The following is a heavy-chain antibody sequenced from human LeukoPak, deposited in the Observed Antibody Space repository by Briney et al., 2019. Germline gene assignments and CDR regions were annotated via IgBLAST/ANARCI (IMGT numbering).Heavy chain of an antibody. CDR1: GGTFSSYA. Sequence: GASVKVSCKASGGTFSSYAISWVRQAPGQGLEWMGGIIPIFGTANYAQKFQGRVTITADESTSTAYMELSSLRSEDTAVYYCARDYYGSGSYLYYYYGMDVWGQGTTVTVSS. V-gene: IGHV1-69*13. CDR3: ARDYYGSGSYLYYYYGMDV. J-gene: IGHJ6*02. D-gene: IGHD3-10*01. CDR2: IIPIFGTA.